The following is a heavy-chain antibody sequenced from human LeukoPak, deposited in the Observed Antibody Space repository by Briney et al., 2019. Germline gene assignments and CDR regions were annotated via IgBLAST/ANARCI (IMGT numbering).Heavy chain of an antibody. CDR1: GFTFDDYG. J-gene: IGHJ4*02. V-gene: IGHV3-20*04. CDR3: ARVDRYQLLWSNFDY. D-gene: IGHD2-2*01. CDR2: INWNGGST. Sequence: GGSLRLSCAASGFTFDDYGMSWVRQAPGKGLEWVSGINWNGGSTGYADSVKGRFTISRDNSKNTLYLQMNSLRAEDTAVYYCARVDRYQLLWSNFDYWGQGTLVTVSS.